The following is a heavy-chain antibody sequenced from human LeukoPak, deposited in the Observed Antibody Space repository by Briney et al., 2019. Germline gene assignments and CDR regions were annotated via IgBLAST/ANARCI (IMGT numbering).Heavy chain of an antibody. CDR2: IYTSGST. V-gene: IGHV4-4*07. J-gene: IGHJ6*03. CDR1: GGSISSYY. D-gene: IGHD3-9*01. Sequence: SETLSLTCTVSGGSISSYYWSWIRQPAGKGLEWIGRIYTSGSTNYNPSLKSRVTMSVDTSKNQFSLKLSSVTAADTAVYYCARDNLRYFDWTSDYYYYMDVWGKGTTVTISS. CDR3: ARDNLRYFDWTSDYYYYMDV.